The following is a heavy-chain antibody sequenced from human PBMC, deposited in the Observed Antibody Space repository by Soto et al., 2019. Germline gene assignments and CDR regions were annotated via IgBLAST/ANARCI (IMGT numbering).Heavy chain of an antibody. CDR3: ARIRSGAPDSSGYYYYGMDV. Sequence: SGPTLVNPTQTLTLTCTFSGFSLSTSGMCVSWIRQPPGKALEWLALIDWDDDKYYSTSLKTRLTISKDTSKNQVVLTMTNMDPVDTATYYCARIRSGAPDSSGYYYYGMDVWGQGTTVTVSS. J-gene: IGHJ6*02. CDR2: IDWDDDK. CDR1: GFSLSTSGMC. D-gene: IGHD3-22*01. V-gene: IGHV2-70*01.